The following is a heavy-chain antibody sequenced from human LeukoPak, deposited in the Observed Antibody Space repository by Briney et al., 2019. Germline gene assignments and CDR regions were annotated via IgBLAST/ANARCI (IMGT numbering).Heavy chain of an antibody. CDR1: GFTFSSYE. D-gene: IGHD6-13*01. V-gene: IGHV3-48*03. CDR3: ARGTYRIGEAGTSWFDP. Sequence: GGSLRLSCAASGFTFSSYEMNWVHQTPGKGLEWASYISDSGNKRYYADSVKGRFTISRDNAKNSLYLQMNSLRAEDTAVYYCARGTYRIGEAGTSWFDPWGQGTLVTVSS. CDR2: ISDSGNKR. J-gene: IGHJ5*02.